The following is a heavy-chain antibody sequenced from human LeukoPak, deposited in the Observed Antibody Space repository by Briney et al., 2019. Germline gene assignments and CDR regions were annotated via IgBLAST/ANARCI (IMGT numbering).Heavy chain of an antibody. CDR1: GGSISSGGYY. CDR3: ARVLDLSKRGLDAFDI. V-gene: IGHV4-31*03. J-gene: IGHJ3*02. D-gene: IGHD3-16*01. CDR2: IYYSGST. Sequence: SQTLSLTCTVSGGSISSGGYYWSWIRQHPGKGLEWIGYIYYSGSTYYNPSLKSRVTISVDTSKNQFSLKLSSATAADTAVYYCARVLDLSKRGLDAFDIWGQGTMVTVSS.